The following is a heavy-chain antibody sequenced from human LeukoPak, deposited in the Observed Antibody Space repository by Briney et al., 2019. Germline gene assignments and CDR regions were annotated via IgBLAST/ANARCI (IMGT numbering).Heavy chain of an antibody. V-gene: IGHV4-61*02. CDR3: ARPRGFVGYYFDY. Sequence: PSETLSLTCTVSGGSISSGSYYWSWIRQPAGKGLEWIGRIYTSGSTNYNPSLKSRVTISVDTSKNQFSLKLSSVTAADTAVYYCARPRGFVGYYFDYWGQGTLVTVSS. CDR2: IYTSGST. J-gene: IGHJ4*02. CDR1: GGSISSGSYY. D-gene: IGHD6-25*01.